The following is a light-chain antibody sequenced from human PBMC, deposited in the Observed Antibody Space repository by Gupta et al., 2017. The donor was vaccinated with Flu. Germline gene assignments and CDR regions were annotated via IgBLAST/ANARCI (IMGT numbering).Light chain of an antibody. CDR3: QQIYSTPQT. Sequence: DIQITQSPSSLSASIGDRVTITCRTSQSTSVYLNWYQQKLGKAPELLIYGASTLQSGVPSRFSGSGSGTEFTLAISSLQPEDFATYYCQQIYSTPQTFGQGTKVEI. CDR2: GAS. CDR1: QSTSVY. J-gene: IGKJ1*01. V-gene: IGKV1-39*01.